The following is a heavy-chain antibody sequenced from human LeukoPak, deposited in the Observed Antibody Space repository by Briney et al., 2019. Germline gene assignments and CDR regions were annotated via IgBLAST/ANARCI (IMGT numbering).Heavy chain of an antibody. Sequence: PSQTLSLTCTVSGGSISSGDYYWSWIRQPPGKGLERIGYIYYSGSTYYNPSLKSRVTISVDTSKNQFSLKLSSVTAADTAAYYCARHTTYYDFSRGWFDPWGQGTLVTVSS. CDR1: GGSISSGDYY. J-gene: IGHJ5*02. CDR2: IYYSGST. CDR3: ARHTTYYDFSRGWFDP. D-gene: IGHD3-3*01. V-gene: IGHV4-30-4*01.